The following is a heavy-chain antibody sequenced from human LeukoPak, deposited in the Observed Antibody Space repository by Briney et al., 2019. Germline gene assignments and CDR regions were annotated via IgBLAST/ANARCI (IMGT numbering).Heavy chain of an antibody. CDR2: IIPILGTA. V-gene: IGHV1-69*13. D-gene: IGHD2-15*01. Sequence: GASVKVSCKASGDTFSNYAFSWVRQAPGQGLEWMGGIIPILGTANYAQIFQGRVTITADESTSTAYMELSSLTSEDTAVYYCAREAVVAPATVSYYGMDVWGKGTTVTVSS. CDR1: GDTFSNYA. CDR3: AREAVVAPATVSYYGMDV. J-gene: IGHJ6*04.